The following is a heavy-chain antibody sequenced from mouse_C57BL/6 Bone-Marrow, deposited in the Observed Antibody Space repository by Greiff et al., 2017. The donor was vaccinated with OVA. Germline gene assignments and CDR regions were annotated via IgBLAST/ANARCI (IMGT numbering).Heavy chain of an antibody. CDR2: ISSGGDYI. D-gene: IGHD2-1*01. V-gene: IGHV5-9-1*02. Sequence: EVQGVESGAGLVKPGGSLKLSCAASGFTFSSYAMSWVRQTPEKRLEWVAYISSGGDYIYYADTVKGRFTISRDNARNTLYLQMSSLKSEDTAMYYCTKIYYLAWFAYWGQGTLVTVSA. CDR1: GFTFSSYA. J-gene: IGHJ3*01. CDR3: TKIYYLAWFAY.